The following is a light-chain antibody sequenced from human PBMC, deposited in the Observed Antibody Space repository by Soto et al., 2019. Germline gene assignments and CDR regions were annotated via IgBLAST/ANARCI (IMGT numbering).Light chain of an antibody. V-gene: IGKV3-20*01. Sequence: LVRTQAPGTLSLSTGDGATLSCRASESISSSYLAWYHQSPGQSPRLLIYAASSRASGIPDRFSGSGSGADFTLTISRLEPDDFAVYYCQLYGGSHMFSFGQGNTLQSK. CDR2: AAS. CDR1: ESISSSY. CDR3: QLYGGSHMFS. J-gene: IGKJ2*01.